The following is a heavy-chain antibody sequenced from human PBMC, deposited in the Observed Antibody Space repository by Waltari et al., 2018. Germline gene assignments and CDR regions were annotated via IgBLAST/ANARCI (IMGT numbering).Heavy chain of an antibody. J-gene: IGHJ5*02. D-gene: IGHD2-15*01. V-gene: IGHV4-38-2*01. CDR1: GYSISSGYY. CDR2: IYHSGST. Sequence: QVQLQESGPGLVKPSETLSLTCAVSGYSISSGYYWGWIRQPPGKGLEWIGSIYHSGSTYYNPSLKSRVTISVDTSKNQFSLKLSSVTAADTAVYYCARGCSGGSCPWGQGTLVTVSS. CDR3: ARGCSGGSCP.